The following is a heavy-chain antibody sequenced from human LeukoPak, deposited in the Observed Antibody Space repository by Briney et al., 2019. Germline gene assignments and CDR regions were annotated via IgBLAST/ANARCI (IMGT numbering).Heavy chain of an antibody. J-gene: IGHJ4*02. CDR1: GGSISSYH. CDR3: AREGISGSQLDY. D-gene: IGHD2-15*01. Sequence: SETLSLTCTVSGGSISSYHWSWIRQPPGKGLEWIGYIYHSGSTNYNPSLKSRVTISVDTSKNQFSLKLSSVTAADTAVYYCAREGISGSQLDYWGQGTLVTVSS. CDR2: IYHSGST. V-gene: IGHV4-59*01.